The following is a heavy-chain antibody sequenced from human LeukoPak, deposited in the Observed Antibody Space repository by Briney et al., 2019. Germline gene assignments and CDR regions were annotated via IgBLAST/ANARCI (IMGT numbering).Heavy chain of an antibody. V-gene: IGHV3-53*01. CDR1: GFTVSSNY. CDR3: ASSPAGTDFDY. CDR2: IYSGGST. J-gene: IGHJ4*02. Sequence: GGSLRLSCAASGFTVSSNYMSWVRQAPGKGLEWVSVIYSGGSTYYADSVKGRFTISRDNSKNTLYLQMNSLRAEDTAVYYCASSPAGTDFDYWGQGTLVTVSS. D-gene: IGHD6-13*01.